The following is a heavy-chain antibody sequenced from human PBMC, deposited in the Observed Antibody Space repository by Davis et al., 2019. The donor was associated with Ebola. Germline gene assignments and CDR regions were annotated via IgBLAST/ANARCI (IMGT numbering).Heavy chain of an antibody. CDR1: GFTFSSYA. CDR3: AGGKDSSGWYGDDAFDF. D-gene: IGHD6-19*01. J-gene: IGHJ3*01. Sequence: GESLKISCAASGFTFSSYAMHWVRQAPGKGLEWVSSISGSGFYMYYADSVKGRFTISRDNAKNSLYLQLNSLRAEDTAVYYCAGGKDSSGWYGDDAFDFWGQGTMVTVSS. V-gene: IGHV3-21*01. CDR2: ISGSGFYM.